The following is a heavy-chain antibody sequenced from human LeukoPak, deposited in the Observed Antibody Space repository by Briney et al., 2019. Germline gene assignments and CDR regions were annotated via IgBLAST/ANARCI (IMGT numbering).Heavy chain of an antibody. CDR1: GFTFSSYW. CDR3: ARRLGYCSSTSCYVVEYSNYYFDY. J-gene: IGHJ4*02. V-gene: IGHV3-7*01. Sequence: PGGSLRLSCAASGFTFSSYWLSWVRQAPGKGLEWVANKKQDGSEKYYVDSVKGRFTNSRDNAKDSMYLQMNSLRAEDTAVYYCARRLGYCSSTSCYVVEYSNYYFDYWGQGTLVTVSS. D-gene: IGHD2-2*01. CDR2: KKQDGSEK.